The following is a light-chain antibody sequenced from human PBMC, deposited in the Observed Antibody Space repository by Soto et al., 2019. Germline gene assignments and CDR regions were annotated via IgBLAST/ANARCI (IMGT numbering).Light chain of an antibody. CDR2: DAS. Sequence: DIQMTQSPSTLSASVGDRVTITCRASQSISSWLAWYQQKPGKAPKLLIYDASSLESGVPSRFSGSGSGTKFTLTISSLQPDDFATYYCQQYNSYSGWTFGQGTKVDIK. V-gene: IGKV1-5*01. CDR1: QSISSW. J-gene: IGKJ1*01. CDR3: QQYNSYSGWT.